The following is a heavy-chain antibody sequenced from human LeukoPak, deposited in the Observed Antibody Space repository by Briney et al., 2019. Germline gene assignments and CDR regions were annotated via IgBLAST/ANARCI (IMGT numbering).Heavy chain of an antibody. D-gene: IGHD3-9*01. CDR2: ISGDGSNT. V-gene: IGHV3-74*01. CDR1: GFSFNTYW. CDR3: ARANYHNN. Sequence: GGSLRLSCVASGFSFNTYWMPWVRQAPGKGLVWVSRISGDGSNTTYADSVKGRFTISRDNAKNTVYLQMNSLRAEDMAVYYCARANYHNNWGQGTLVTVSS. J-gene: IGHJ4*02.